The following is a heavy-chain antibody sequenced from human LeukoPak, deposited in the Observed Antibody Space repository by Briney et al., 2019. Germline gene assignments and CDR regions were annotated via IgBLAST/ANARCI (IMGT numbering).Heavy chain of an antibody. Sequence: PGRSLRLSCAASGFTFSSYAMHWVRQAPGKGLEWLTFISYDRSNKYYADSVKGRFTISRDNSKNTLYLQMNSLREEDTALYYCARVESSGYWSLEYWGQGTLVAVSS. CDR3: ARVESSGYWSLEY. V-gene: IGHV3-30-3*01. CDR1: GFTFSSYA. D-gene: IGHD3-22*01. CDR2: ISYDRSNK. J-gene: IGHJ4*02.